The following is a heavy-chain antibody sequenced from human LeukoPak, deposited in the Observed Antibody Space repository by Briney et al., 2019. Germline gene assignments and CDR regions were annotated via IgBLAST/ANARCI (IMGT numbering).Heavy chain of an antibody. Sequence: GGSLRLSCAISGFTFSSYSMNWVRQAPGKGLEWVSSISSSSSYIYYTNSVKGRFTISRDNAKNSLYLQMNSLRAEDTAVYYCARSKWFGESGFDFWGQGTLVTVSS. V-gene: IGHV3-21*01. J-gene: IGHJ4*02. D-gene: IGHD3-10*01. CDR1: GFTFSSYS. CDR2: ISSSSSYI. CDR3: ARSKWFGESGFDF.